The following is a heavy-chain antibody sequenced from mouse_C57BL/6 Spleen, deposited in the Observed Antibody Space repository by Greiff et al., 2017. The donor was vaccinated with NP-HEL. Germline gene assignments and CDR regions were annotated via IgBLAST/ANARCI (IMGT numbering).Heavy chain of an antibody. CDR1: GYTFTSYT. J-gene: IGHJ2*01. D-gene: IGHD3-2*02. CDR2: INPSSGYT. CDR3: AREALEGPFDY. V-gene: IGHV1-4*01. Sequence: QVQLQQSGAELARPGASVKMSCKASGYTFTSYTMHWVKQRPGQGLEWIGYINPSSGYTKYNQKFKDKATLTADKSSSTAYMQLSSLTSEDSAVYYCAREALEGPFDYWGQGTTLTVSS.